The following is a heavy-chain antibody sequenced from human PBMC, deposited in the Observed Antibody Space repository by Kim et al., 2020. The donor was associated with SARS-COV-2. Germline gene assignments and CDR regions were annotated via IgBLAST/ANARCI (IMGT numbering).Heavy chain of an antibody. CDR2: ISAYNGNT. V-gene: IGHV1-18*01. D-gene: IGHD3-3*01. CDR3: ARDRKVTIFGVVTMGYYYYMDV. J-gene: IGHJ6*03. CDR1: GYTFTSYG. Sequence: AAVKVSCKASGYTFTSYGISWVRQAPGQGLEWMGWISAYNGNTKYAQKLQGRVTMTTDTSTSTDYMELRSLRSDDTAVYYCARDRKVTIFGVVTMGYYYYMDVWSKGTTVTVSS.